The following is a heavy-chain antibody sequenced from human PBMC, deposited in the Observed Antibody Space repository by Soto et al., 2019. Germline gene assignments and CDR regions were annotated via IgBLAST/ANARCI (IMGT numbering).Heavy chain of an antibody. V-gene: IGHV3-21*01. CDR1: GFTFSSYS. CDR2: ISSSSSYI. Sequence: GGSLRLSCAASGFTFSSYSMNWVRQAPGKGLEWVSSISSSSSYIYYADSVKGRFTISRDNAKNSLYLQMNSLRAEDTAVYYCARVLPPVTMVRGVYYYYYGMDVWGQGTTVTVSS. D-gene: IGHD3-10*01. J-gene: IGHJ6*02. CDR3: ARVLPPVTMVRGVYYYYYGMDV.